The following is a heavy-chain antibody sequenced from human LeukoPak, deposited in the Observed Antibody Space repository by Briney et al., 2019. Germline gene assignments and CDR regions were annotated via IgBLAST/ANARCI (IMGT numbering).Heavy chain of an antibody. Sequence: GGSLRLSCAASGFTVSSDYMSWVRQAPGKGLEWVSVIYSGGSTYYADSVKGRFTISRDKSKNTVYLQMNSLRFEDTAMYYCVRNWFDPWGQGTLVTVSS. CDR1: GFTVSSDY. CDR2: IYSGGST. CDR3: VRNWFDP. V-gene: IGHV3-53*05. J-gene: IGHJ5*02.